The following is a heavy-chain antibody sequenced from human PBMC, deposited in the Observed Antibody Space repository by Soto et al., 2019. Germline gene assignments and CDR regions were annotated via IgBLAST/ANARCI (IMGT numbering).Heavy chain of an antibody. V-gene: IGHV1-18*04. D-gene: IGHD2-2*01. J-gene: IGHJ4*02. CDR1: EHTFTNYG. CDR2: IDTYSGNT. Sequence: QVQLVQSGAEVKKPGASVRVSCKASEHTFTNYGINWVRLAPGQGLEWMGWIDTYSGNTIYAQKFQDRLTITTDTSTNTASMELRSLTSDDTAVFSCAGGQGSLIPYYFDSWGQGTLVTVSS. CDR3: AGGQGSLIPYYFDS.